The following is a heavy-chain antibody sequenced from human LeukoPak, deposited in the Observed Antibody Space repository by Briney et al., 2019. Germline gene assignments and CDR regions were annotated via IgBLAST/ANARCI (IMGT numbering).Heavy chain of an antibody. CDR2: ISYDGSNK. V-gene: IGHV3-30*18. J-gene: IGHJ4*02. D-gene: IGHD3-10*01. CDR3: AKTSKKNYRFGEYFDY. CDR1: GFTFSSYG. Sequence: GGSLRLSCAASGFTFSSYGMHWVRQAPGKGLEWVAVISYDGSNKYYADSVKGRFTISRDNSKNTLYLQMNSLRAEDTAVYYCAKTSKKNYRFGEYFDYWGQGTLVTVSS.